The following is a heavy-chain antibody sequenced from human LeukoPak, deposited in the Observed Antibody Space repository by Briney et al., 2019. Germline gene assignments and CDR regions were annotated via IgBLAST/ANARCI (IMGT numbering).Heavy chain of an antibody. J-gene: IGHJ6*04. CDR1: GYTFTGYY. CDR3: ARVNFAAAAMDV. D-gene: IGHD6-13*01. V-gene: IGHV1-2*02. CDR2: INPNSGGT. Sequence: ASVTVSCKASGYTFTGYYMHWVRQAPGQGLEWMGWINPNSGGTNYAQKFQGRVTMTRDTSISTAYMELSRLRSDDTAVYYCARVNFAAAAMDVWGKGTTVTVSS.